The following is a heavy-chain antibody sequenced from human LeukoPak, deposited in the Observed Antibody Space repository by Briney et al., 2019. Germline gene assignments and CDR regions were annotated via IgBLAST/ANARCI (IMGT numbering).Heavy chain of an antibody. D-gene: IGHD3-3*01. Sequence: PGGSLRLSCVGSGFTFSSYAMSWVRQAPGKGPEWVSGISARDGSTYYADSVMGRFTISRDSSKNTLYLQMNSLRAEDTAVYYCAKEKGVVGNPYLDYWGQGTLVTVSS. CDR2: ISARDGST. V-gene: IGHV3-23*01. CDR3: AKEKGVVGNPYLDY. CDR1: GFTFSSYA. J-gene: IGHJ4*02.